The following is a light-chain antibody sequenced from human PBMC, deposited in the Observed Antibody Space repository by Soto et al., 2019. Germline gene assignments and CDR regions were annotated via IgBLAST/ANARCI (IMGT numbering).Light chain of an antibody. CDR3: QKYNSAPFT. CDR2: AAA. J-gene: IGKJ3*01. CDR1: QGISNY. Sequence: DIQMTQSPSSLSASVGDRVAITCRASQGISNYLAWYQQKPGKVPKLLIYAAATLHSGVPSRFSGSGSGTALSLTISSLQPEDVATYYCQKYNSAPFTFGPGTKVDIK. V-gene: IGKV1-27*01.